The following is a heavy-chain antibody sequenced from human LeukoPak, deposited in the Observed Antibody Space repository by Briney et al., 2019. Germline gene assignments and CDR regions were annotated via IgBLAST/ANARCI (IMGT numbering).Heavy chain of an antibody. J-gene: IGHJ5*02. CDR2: IYYSGST. CDR1: GGSISSGGYY. Sequence: SETLSLTCTVSGGSISSGGYYWSWIRQHPGKGLECIGYIYYSGSTYYNPSLKSRVTISVDTSMNQFSLKLSFVTTADTAVYYCARALAYCSGGSCTRGYNWFDPWGQGTLVTVPS. D-gene: IGHD2-15*01. V-gene: IGHV4-31*03. CDR3: ARALAYCSGGSCTRGYNWFDP.